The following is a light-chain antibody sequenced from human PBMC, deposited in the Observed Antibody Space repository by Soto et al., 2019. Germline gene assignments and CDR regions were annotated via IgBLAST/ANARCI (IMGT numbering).Light chain of an antibody. V-gene: IGKV3-20*01. CDR3: HQYANAPLS. CDR2: HAS. Sequence: EIVLTQSPGTLSLFPGERATLSCRASQSVGNNYLAWYQQKPGQPPRLLIDHASIRATGIPDRFSGSGSGADFTLTISRLEPEDFAVYYCHQYANAPLSFGGGTKVEIK. J-gene: IGKJ4*01. CDR1: QSVGNNY.